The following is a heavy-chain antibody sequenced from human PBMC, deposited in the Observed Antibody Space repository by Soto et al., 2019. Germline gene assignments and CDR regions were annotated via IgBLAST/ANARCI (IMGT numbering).Heavy chain of an antibody. Sequence: GGSLRLSCAAAGFIFSDYDMNWVRQAPGKXLEWVSYISSSGSTIDYADSVKGRFTISRDNTKNSLYLQMNSLRAEDTAVYYCARGVDIVASFYYYGMDVWGQGTTVTVSS. V-gene: IGHV3-48*03. CDR1: GFIFSDYD. D-gene: IGHD5-12*01. J-gene: IGHJ6*02. CDR2: ISSSGSTI. CDR3: ARGVDIVASFYYYGMDV.